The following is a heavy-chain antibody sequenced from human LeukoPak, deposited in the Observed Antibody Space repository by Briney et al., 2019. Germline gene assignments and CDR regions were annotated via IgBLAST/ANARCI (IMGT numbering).Heavy chain of an antibody. D-gene: IGHD2-2*01. Sequence: GGSLRVSCAASGFTFSSYSMNWVRQAPGKGLEWVSSISSSSSYIYYADSVKGRFTISRDNAKNSLYLQMNSLRAEDTAVYYCARDPHCSSTSCFFDYWGQGTLVTVSS. CDR3: ARDPHCSSTSCFFDY. V-gene: IGHV3-21*01. J-gene: IGHJ4*02. CDR2: ISSSSSYI. CDR1: GFTFSSYS.